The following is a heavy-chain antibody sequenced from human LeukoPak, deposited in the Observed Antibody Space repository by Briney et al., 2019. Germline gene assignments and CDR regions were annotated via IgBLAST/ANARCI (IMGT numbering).Heavy chain of an antibody. CDR3: AKEAAYYGSGSYGFDY. CDR2: ISGSGGST. J-gene: IGHJ4*02. Sequence: PGGSLRLSCAASGFTFISYAMHWVRQAPGKGLEWVSAISGSGGSTYYADSVKGRFTISRDNSKNTLYLQMNSLRAEDTAVYYCAKEAAYYGSGSYGFDYWGQGTLVTVSS. CDR1: GFTFISYA. D-gene: IGHD3-10*01. V-gene: IGHV3-23*01.